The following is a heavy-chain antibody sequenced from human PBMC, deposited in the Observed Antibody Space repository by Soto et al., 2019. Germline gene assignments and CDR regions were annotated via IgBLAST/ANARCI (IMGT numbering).Heavy chain of an antibody. CDR1: GYTFTSSD. D-gene: IGHD6-13*01. V-gene: IGHV1-8*01. Sequence: QVQLVQSGAEVKKPGASVTVSCKASGYTFTSSDINWVRQATGQGLAWMGWMNPNSGNTGYAQEFQGRVTMTRNTSMSTAYMDLSSLRSDDTAVYYCARERAAAGFDYWGQGNLVTVSS. CDR2: MNPNSGNT. J-gene: IGHJ4*02. CDR3: ARERAAAGFDY.